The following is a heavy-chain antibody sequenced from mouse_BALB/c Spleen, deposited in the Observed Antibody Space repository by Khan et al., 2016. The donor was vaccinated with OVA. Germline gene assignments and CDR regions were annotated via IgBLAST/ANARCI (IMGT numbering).Heavy chain of an antibody. CDR2: INTYPGEP. CDR1: GFTFTNYG. V-gene: IGHV9-3-1*01. Sequence: QVQLQQSVPELKKPGETVQISCKASGFTFTNYGMNWVRQAPGKGLKWMGWINTYPGEPTFTDVFKGRFAFSLETSASTAYLQINSLKNEDTATYFCARVGYNGTMDFWGQGTSVTVSS. J-gene: IGHJ4*01. CDR3: ARVGYNGTMDF. D-gene: IGHD2-14*01.